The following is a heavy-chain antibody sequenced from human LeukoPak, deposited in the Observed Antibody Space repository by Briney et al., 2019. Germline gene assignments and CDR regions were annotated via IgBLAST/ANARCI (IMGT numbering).Heavy chain of an antibody. CDR3: ARQGKNVALDL. Sequence: GESLKISCKGSGYTFTNYWIAWVRQMPGKGLEWMAIINPGDSDTRFSPSFQGQVTISVDKSISTAYVQWSSLKASGTAMYHCARQGKNVALDLWGQGTLVTVSS. J-gene: IGHJ5*02. D-gene: IGHD1-1*01. CDR2: INPGDSDT. CDR1: GYTFTNYW. V-gene: IGHV5-51*01.